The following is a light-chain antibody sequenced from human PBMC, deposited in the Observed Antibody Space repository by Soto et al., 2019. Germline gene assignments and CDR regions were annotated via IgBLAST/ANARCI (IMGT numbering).Light chain of an antibody. V-gene: IGKV3-15*01. CDR1: QSVTSN. CDR2: GAS. CDR3: PQYNNWPRT. Sequence: EIVLTQSPATLSVSPGERATLSCRASQSVTSNLAWYQQKPGQSPRFLMYGASTRATGIPDRFSGSGSGTEFTLTISSLQSEDFAVYYCPQYNNWPRTFGQGTKVEVK. J-gene: IGKJ1*01.